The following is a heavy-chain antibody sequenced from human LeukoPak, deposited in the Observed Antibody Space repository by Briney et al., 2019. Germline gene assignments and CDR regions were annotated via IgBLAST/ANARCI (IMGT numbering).Heavy chain of an antibody. V-gene: IGHV4-39*01. D-gene: IGHD6-13*01. Sequence: PSETLSLTCTVSGGSISSSSYYWGWIRRPPGKGLEWIGSIYYSGSTYYNPSLKSRVTISVDTSKNQFSLKLSSVTAADTAVYYCARVVEAYSSSWYFYFDYWGQGTLVTVSS. CDR2: IYYSGST. CDR3: ARVVEAYSSSWYFYFDY. J-gene: IGHJ4*02. CDR1: GGSISSSSYY.